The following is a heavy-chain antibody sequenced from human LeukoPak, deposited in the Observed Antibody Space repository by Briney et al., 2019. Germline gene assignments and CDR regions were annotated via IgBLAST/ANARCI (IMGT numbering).Heavy chain of an antibody. CDR3: ARGNHPRAARGYFDY. J-gene: IGHJ4*02. CDR2: INPSGGST. CDR1: GYTFTSYY. D-gene: IGHD1-14*01. Sequence: GASVKVSCKASGYTFTSYYMHWVRQAPGQGLEWMGIINPSGGSTSYAQKLQGRVTMTTDTSTSTAYMELRSLRSDDTAVYYCARGNHPRAARGYFDYWGQGTLVTVSS. V-gene: IGHV1-46*01.